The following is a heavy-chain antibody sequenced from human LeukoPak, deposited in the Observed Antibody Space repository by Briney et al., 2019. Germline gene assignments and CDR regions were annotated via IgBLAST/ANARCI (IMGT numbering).Heavy chain of an antibody. CDR2: MNPKKCNT. D-gene: IGHD2-15*01. V-gene: IGHV1-8*01. J-gene: IGHJ4*02. CDR3: AKSDCSGGSCYSGNIDY. Sequence: ASVKASYKPSRYTFTRSDVKWVPQATGHGREGMGWMNPKKCNTGFAQKCQGRVNMTRNTCISTADMELSSLRSEDTAVYYCAKSDCSGGSCYSGNIDYWAQGPLVPVSS. CDR1: RYTFTRSD.